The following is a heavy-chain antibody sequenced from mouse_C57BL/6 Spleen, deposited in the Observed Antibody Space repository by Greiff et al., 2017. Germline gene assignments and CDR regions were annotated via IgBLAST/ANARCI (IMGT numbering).Heavy chain of an antibody. Sequence: QVQLKQPGAELVKPGASVKLSCKASGYTFTSYWMHWVKQRPGRGLEWIGRIDPNSGGTKYNEKFKSKATLTVDKPSSTAYMQLSSLTSEDSAVYYCATERTLTGFAYWGQGTLVTVSA. J-gene: IGHJ3*01. CDR1: GYTFTSYW. CDR3: ATERTLTGFAY. CDR2: IDPNSGGT. V-gene: IGHV1-72*01.